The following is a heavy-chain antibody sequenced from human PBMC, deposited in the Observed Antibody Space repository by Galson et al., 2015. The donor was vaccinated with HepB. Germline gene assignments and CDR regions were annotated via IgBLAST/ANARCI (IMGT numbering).Heavy chain of an antibody. D-gene: IGHD3-16*02. Sequence: SVKVSCKASGYTFTSYGISWVRQAPGQGLEWMGWISAYNGNTNYAQKLQGRVTMTTDTSTSTAYMELRSLRSDDTAVYYCARTGYYDYVWGSYQDFDPWGQGTLVTVSS. CDR1: GYTFTSYG. V-gene: IGHV1-18*04. CDR3: ARTGYYDYVWGSYQDFDP. J-gene: IGHJ5*02. CDR2: ISAYNGNT.